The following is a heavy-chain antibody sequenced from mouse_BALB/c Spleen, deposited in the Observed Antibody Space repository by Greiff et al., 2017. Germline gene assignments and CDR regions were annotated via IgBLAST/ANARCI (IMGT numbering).Heavy chain of an antibody. CDR3: ARREKFSYAMDY. Sequence: EVQVVESGGGLVQPGGSRKLSCAASGFTFSSFGMHWVRQAPEKGLEWVAYISSGSSTIYYADTVKGRFTISRDNPKNTLFLQMTSLRSEDTAMYYCARREKFSYAMDYWGQGTSVTVSS. CDR1: GFTFSSFG. V-gene: IGHV5-17*02. CDR2: ISSGSSTI. J-gene: IGHJ4*01. D-gene: IGHD1-3*01.